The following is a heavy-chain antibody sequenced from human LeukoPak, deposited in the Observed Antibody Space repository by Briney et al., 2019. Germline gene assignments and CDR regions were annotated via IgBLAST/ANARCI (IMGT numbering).Heavy chain of an antibody. Sequence: GESLKISCKGSGYSFTSYWIGWVRQMPGKGLEWMGIIYPXXXDXXXXPSFQGQVXISXDKSISTAYLQWSSLKASDTAMYYCARRNYGMDVWGQGTTVTVSS. V-gene: IGHV5-51*01. CDR2: IYPXXXDX. CDR1: GYSFTSYW. CDR3: ARRNYGMDV. J-gene: IGHJ6*02.